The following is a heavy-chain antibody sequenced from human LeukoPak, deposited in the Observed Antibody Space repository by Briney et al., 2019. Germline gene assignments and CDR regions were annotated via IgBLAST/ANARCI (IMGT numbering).Heavy chain of an antibody. D-gene: IGHD4-17*01. CDR1: GYTFTSYG. CDR2: ISAYNGNT. V-gene: IGHV1-18*01. Sequence: ASVKVSCKASGYTFTSYGISWVRQAPGQGLEWMGWISAYNGNTNYAQKLQGRVTITRDTSASTAYMELSSLKSEDTALYYCARRAPTTVTDYWGQGTLVTVSS. J-gene: IGHJ4*02. CDR3: ARRAPTTVTDY.